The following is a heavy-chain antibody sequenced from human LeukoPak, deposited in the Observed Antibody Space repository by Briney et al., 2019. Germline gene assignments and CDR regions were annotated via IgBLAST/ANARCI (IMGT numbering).Heavy chain of an antibody. D-gene: IGHD5-18*01. CDR1: GGSISSSSYY. J-gene: IGHJ4*02. V-gene: IGHV4-39*01. CDR2: IYYSGST. Sequence: PSETLSLTCTASGGSISSSSYYWGWIRQPPGKGLEWIGSIYYSGSTYYNPSLKSRVTISVDTSKNQFSLKLSSVTAADTAVYYCARRTAMVLSLDYWGQGTLVTVSS. CDR3: ARRTAMVLSLDY.